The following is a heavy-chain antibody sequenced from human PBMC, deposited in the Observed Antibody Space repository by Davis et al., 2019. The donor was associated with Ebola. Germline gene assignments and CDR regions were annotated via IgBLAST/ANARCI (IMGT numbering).Heavy chain of an antibody. CDR3: AKDRRGYYYYGMDV. V-gene: IGHV3-43*01. J-gene: IGHJ6*02. Sequence: PGGSLRLSCAASGFTFDDYTMHWVRQAPGKGLEWVSLISWDGGSTYYADSVKGRFTISRDNSKNSLYLQMNSLRTEDTALYYCAKDRRGYYYYGMDVWGQGTTVTVSS. CDR2: ISWDGGST. CDR1: GFTFDDYT.